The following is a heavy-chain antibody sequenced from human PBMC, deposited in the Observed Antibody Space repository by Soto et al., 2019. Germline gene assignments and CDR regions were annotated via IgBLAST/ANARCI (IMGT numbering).Heavy chain of an antibody. CDR1: GFTFSSYG. CDR2: IWYDGSNK. J-gene: IGHJ6*02. D-gene: IGHD6-13*01. CDR3: ARGQARGIAAYYYYGMDV. V-gene: IGHV3-33*01. Sequence: QVQLVESGGGVVQPGRSLRLSCAASGFTFSSYGMHWVRQAPGKGLEWVAVIWYDGSNKYYADSVKGRFTISRDNSKNTLYLQMNSLRAEDTAVYYCARGQARGIAAYYYYGMDVWGQGTTVTVSS.